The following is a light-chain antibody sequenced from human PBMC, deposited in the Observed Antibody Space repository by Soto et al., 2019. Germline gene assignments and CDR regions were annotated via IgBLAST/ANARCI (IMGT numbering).Light chain of an antibody. CDR3: QQYNNWPPWT. CDR2: GAS. J-gene: IGKJ1*01. V-gene: IGKV3-15*01. CDR1: QSVSSN. Sequence: EIVMTQSPATLSVSPGERATLSCRASQSVSSNLAWYQQKPGQAPRLLIYGASTRATGIPARFSGSGSGPEFTLTISSLQSEDFAGYYYQQYNNWPPWTFGQGTKVEIK.